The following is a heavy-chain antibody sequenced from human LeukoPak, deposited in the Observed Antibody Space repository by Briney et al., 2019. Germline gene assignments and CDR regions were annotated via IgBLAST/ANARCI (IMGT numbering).Heavy chain of an antibody. CDR1: GGSISSGGYY. CDR3: ARGGNRDFWSGYYNFDY. Sequence: SETLSLTCTVSGGSISSGGYYWSWIRQHPGKGPEWIGYIYYSGSTYYNPSLKSRVTISVDTSKNQFSLKLSSVTAADTAVYYCARGGNRDFWSGYYNFDYWGQGTLVTVSS. CDR2: IYYSGST. D-gene: IGHD3-3*01. J-gene: IGHJ4*02. V-gene: IGHV4-31*03.